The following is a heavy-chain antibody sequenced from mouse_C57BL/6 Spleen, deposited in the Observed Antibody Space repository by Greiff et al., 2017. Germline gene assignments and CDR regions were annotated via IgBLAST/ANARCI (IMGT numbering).Heavy chain of an antibody. CDR3: TTEAGIFDY. V-gene: IGHV14-4*01. CDR1: GFNIKDDY. Sequence: VQLKESGAELVRPGASVKLSCTASGFNIKDDYMHWVKQRPEQGLEWIGWIDPENGDTEYASKFQGKATITADTSSNTAYLQLSSLTSEDTAVYYCTTEAGIFDYWGQGTTLTVSS. D-gene: IGHD4-1*01. J-gene: IGHJ2*01. CDR2: IDPENGDT.